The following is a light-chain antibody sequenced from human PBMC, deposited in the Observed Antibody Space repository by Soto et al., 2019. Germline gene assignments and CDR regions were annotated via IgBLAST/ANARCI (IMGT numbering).Light chain of an antibody. CDR2: EVS. Sequence: QSVLTQPASVSGPPGQSITISCTGTSSDVGGYNYVSWYQQHPGKAPKLMIYEVSNRPSGVSNRFSGSKSGNTASLTISGLQAEDEADYYCSSYTSSSTFYVLGTGTKVTVL. CDR3: SSYTSSSTFYV. V-gene: IGLV2-14*01. CDR1: SSDVGGYNY. J-gene: IGLJ1*01.